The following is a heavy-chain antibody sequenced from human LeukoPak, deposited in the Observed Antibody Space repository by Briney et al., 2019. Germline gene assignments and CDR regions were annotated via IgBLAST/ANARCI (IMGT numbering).Heavy chain of an antibody. CDR1: GFTFSSYW. CDR3: ARTGGVKYNWFDP. J-gene: IGHJ5*02. D-gene: IGHD1-14*01. V-gene: IGHV3-7*01. CDR2: IKQDGSEK. Sequence: GGSLRLSCAASGFTFSSYWMNWVRQAPGKGLEWVANIKQDGSEKYYVDSVKGRFTISRDNAKNSLYLQMNSLRAEDTAVYYCARTGGVKYNWFDPWGQGTLVTVSS.